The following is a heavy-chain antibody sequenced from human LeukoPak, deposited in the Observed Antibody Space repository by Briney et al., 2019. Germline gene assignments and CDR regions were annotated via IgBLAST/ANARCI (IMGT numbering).Heavy chain of an antibody. Sequence: PSETLSLTCIVSGYSISSGYYWGWVRQPPGKGLEWIANIYHSGSTYYNPSLKSRVTISVDTSKNQFSLKLSSVTAADTAVYYCARVVLWFGELSGHWGDWGQGTLVTVSS. CDR1: GYSISSGYY. D-gene: IGHD3-10*01. CDR2: IYHSGST. V-gene: IGHV4-38-2*02. J-gene: IGHJ4*02. CDR3: ARVVLWFGELSGHWGD.